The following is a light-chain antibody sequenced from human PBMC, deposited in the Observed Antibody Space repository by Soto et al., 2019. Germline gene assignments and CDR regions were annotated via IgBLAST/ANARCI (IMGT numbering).Light chain of an antibody. J-gene: IGLJ1*01. V-gene: IGLV2-23*02. Sequence: QSALTRPAYVSGSPGQSITISCTGTSSDVGSYNLVSWYQHHPGKAPKLLISEVSKRPSGVSNRFSGSKSGNTASLTISGLQAEDDADYYCCSYAGRFYVFGPGTKVTVL. CDR3: CSYAGRFYV. CDR1: SSDVGSYNL. CDR2: EVS.